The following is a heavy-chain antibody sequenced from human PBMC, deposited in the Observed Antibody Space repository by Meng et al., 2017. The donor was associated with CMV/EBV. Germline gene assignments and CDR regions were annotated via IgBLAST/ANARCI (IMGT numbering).Heavy chain of an antibody. D-gene: IGHD1-26*01. J-gene: IGHJ3*02. CDR2: ISSSSSYI. Sequence: GGSLRLSCAASGFTFSSYSMNWVRQAPGKGLEWVSSISSSSSYIYYADSVKGRFTISRDNAKNSLYLQMNSLRAEDTAVYYCARVGSYSPRVSGYAFDIWGQGTMVTVSS. CDR1: GFTFSSYS. CDR3: ARVGSYSPRVSGYAFDI. V-gene: IGHV3-21*01.